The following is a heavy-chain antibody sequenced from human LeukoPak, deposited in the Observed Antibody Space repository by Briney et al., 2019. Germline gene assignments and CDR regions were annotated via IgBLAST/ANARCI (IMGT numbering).Heavy chain of an antibody. CDR1: GFSFSAYW. V-gene: IGHV3-7*01. Sequence: GGSLRLSCAASGFSFSAYWMTWVRQAPGTGLEWVANINPAGSETYYVDPVKGRFSISRDNAKNLVYLQMNSLRAEDTAVYHCARFGYVAAIDVWGQGTPVTVSS. CDR3: ARFGYVAAIDV. D-gene: IGHD1-26*01. J-gene: IGHJ4*02. CDR2: INPAGSET.